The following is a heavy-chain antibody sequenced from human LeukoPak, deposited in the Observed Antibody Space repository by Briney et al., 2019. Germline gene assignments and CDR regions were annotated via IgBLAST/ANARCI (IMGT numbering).Heavy chain of an antibody. J-gene: IGHJ6*02. Sequence: PGGSLRLSCVGSGFIFGRYWMSWLRQAPGKGLEWVANIKQDGSEKYYVDSVEGRFIISRDNAKNSLYLQMSNLRAEDTAVYFCARGGGLDVWGQGATVTVSS. CDR2: IKQDGSEK. CDR1: GFIFGRYW. CDR3: ARGGGLDV. D-gene: IGHD3-16*01. V-gene: IGHV3-7*03.